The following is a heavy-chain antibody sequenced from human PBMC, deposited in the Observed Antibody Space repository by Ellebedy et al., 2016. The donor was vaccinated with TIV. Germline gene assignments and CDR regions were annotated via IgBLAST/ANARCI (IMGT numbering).Heavy chain of an antibody. D-gene: IGHD5-12*01. Sequence: GGSLRLSCAASGYTFTSYAMHWVRQAPGQRLEWMGWINAGNGNTKYSQKFQGRVTITRDTSASTAYMELSSLRSEDTAVYYCARDPYQMATIRGYFDYWGQGTLVTVSS. CDR1: GYTFTSYA. CDR3: ARDPYQMATIRGYFDY. CDR2: INAGNGNT. J-gene: IGHJ4*02. V-gene: IGHV1-3*01.